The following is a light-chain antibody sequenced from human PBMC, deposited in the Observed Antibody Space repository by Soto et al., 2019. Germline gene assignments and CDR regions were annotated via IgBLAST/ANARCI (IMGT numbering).Light chain of an antibody. CDR3: QVWDSGRDHYV. Sequence: SYELTQPPSVSVAPGQTARATCEGDDIGSISVNWYQLKPAQAPVLVVYDDSARPSEIPERFSGSNAGNAATLTISRVEAGGEADYYCQVWDSGRDHYVFGTGTKLTVL. J-gene: IGLJ1*01. V-gene: IGLV3-21*02. CDR2: DDS. CDR1: DIGSIS.